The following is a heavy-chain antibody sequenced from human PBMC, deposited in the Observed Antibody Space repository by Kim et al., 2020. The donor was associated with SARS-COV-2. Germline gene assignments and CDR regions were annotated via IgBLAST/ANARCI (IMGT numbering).Heavy chain of an antibody. Sequence: YSPSFQGQVTISADKSISTAYLQWSSLKASDTAMYYCARRVAAALNGMDVWGQGTTVTVSS. D-gene: IGHD6-13*01. V-gene: IGHV5-51*01. J-gene: IGHJ6*02. CDR3: ARRVAAALNGMDV.